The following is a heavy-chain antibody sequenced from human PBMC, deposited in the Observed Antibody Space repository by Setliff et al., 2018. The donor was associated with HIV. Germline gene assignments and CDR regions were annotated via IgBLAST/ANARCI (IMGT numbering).Heavy chain of an antibody. CDR2: IYYSGST. J-gene: IGHJ5*02. CDR3: ASRVYYYDSSGYLREEGFDP. Sequence: SETLSLTCNVSGGSISGYYWSWVRQPPGKGLEWIGYIYYSGSTNYNPSLRSRVTISVDTSKNQFSLKLSSVTAADAAVYYCASRVYYYDSSGYLREEGFDPWGQGTRVTVSS. D-gene: IGHD3-22*01. V-gene: IGHV4-59*08. CDR1: GGSISGYY.